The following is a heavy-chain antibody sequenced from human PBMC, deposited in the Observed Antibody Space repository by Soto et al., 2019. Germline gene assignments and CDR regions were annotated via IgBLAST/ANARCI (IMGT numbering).Heavy chain of an antibody. D-gene: IGHD3-16*01. CDR3: ARADPDASVGF. V-gene: IGHV4-59*11. Sequence: KPSETLSLTCTVSGGSMSSHYWTWLRQPPGKGLEWIGYISYSGSSYYNPSLKSRVTISADTSRNQFSLRLTSVIAAGTAVYFCARADPDASVGFWGQGTLVTVSS. CDR2: ISYSGSS. J-gene: IGHJ4*02. CDR1: GGSMSSHY.